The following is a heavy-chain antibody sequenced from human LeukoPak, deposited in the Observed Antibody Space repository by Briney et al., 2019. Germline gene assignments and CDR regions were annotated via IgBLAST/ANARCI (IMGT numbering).Heavy chain of an antibody. D-gene: IGHD2-15*01. Sequence: SETLSLTCTVSGGSIGSYYWSWVRQPAGKGLEWIGSIYDSGSTYYNPSLKSRVTISADTSKNQFSLKLSSVTAADTAVYYCARDLPGYCSGGSCYSADYWGQGTLVTVSS. CDR3: ARDLPGYCSGGSCYSADY. CDR1: GGSIGSYY. V-gene: IGHV4-4*07. CDR2: IYDSGST. J-gene: IGHJ4*02.